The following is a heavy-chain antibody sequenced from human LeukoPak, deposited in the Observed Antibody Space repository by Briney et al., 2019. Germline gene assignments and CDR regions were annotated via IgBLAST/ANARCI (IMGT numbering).Heavy chain of an antibody. CDR2: ISSSSSYI. V-gene: IGHV3-21*04. J-gene: IGHJ4*02. CDR3: AKGAKVYDYVWGSYFY. CDR1: GFTFSSYS. Sequence: AGGSLRLSCAASGFTFSSYSMNWVRQAPGKGLEWVSSISSSSSYIYYADSVKGRFTISRDNSKNTLYLQMNSLRAEDTAVYYCAKGAKVYDYVWGSYFYWGQGTLVTVSS. D-gene: IGHD3-16*01.